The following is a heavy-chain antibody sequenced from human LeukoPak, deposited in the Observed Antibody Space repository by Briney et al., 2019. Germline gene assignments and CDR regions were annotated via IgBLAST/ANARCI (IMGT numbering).Heavy chain of an antibody. CDR1: GYTFTGYF. CDR2: INPNSGGT. J-gene: IGHJ3*02. CDR3: ARVSSASGAFDI. D-gene: IGHD6-25*01. Sequence: GASVKVSCKASGYTFTGYFLHWVRHAPGQGLEWMGWINPNSGGTNYAQKFQGRVTMTRDTSISAAYMDLSSLRFDDTAVYYCARVSSASGAFDIWGQGTMVTVSS. V-gene: IGHV1-2*02.